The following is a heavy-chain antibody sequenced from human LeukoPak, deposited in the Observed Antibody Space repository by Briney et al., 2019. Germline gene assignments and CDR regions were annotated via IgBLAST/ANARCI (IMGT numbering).Heavy chain of an antibody. CDR2: INHSGST. CDR1: GGSFSRYS. V-gene: IGHV4-34*01. Sequence: PSETLSLTCAVYGGSFSRYSWSWIRQPPGKGLEWIGEINHSGSTNYNPSLKGRVTISVDTSKNQFSLKLRSVTAADTAVYYCARVVGKYSSSWYYWGQGTLVTVS. J-gene: IGHJ4*02. CDR3: ARVVGKYSSSWYY. D-gene: IGHD6-13*01.